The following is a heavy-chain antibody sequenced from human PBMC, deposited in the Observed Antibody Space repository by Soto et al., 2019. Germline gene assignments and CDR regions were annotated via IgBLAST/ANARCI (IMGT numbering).Heavy chain of an antibody. J-gene: IGHJ3*02. D-gene: IGHD3-9*01. CDR1: GFSLSTSGLG. CDR2: IYWDDDK. CDR3: ARHIPSGYTEAFDI. Sequence: QITLKESGPALGKPTQTLPLTCTFSGFSLSTSGLGVGGIRQPPGKALEWVTLIYWDDDKRYSPSLKISITITKDNSTSQLVLTMSNTDPVDTGTYYCARHIPSGYTEAFDIWGQGTMVTVSS. V-gene: IGHV2-5*02.